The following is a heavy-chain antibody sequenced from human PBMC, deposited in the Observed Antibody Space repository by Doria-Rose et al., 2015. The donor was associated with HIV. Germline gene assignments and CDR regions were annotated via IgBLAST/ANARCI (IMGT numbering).Heavy chain of an antibody. D-gene: IGHD6-6*01. CDR3: ARGWSSSFDY. Sequence: SGGGLVQPGGSLRLSCAVSGFTFSSYWMSWVRQAPGSGLEWVANVKQDGSEEYYVDSVKGRFTIFRDNPKNTLYLLMNSLRAEDTAVYYCARGWSSSFDYWGQGTLVTVSS. V-gene: IGHV3-7*03. CDR2: VKQDGSEE. J-gene: IGHJ4*02. CDR1: GFTFSSYW.